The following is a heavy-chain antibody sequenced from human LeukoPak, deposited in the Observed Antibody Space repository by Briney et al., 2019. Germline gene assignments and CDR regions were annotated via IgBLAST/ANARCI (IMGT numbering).Heavy chain of an antibody. V-gene: IGHV4-30-4*01. Sequence: PSETLSLTCTVSGGSISSGDYYWSWIRQPPGKGLEWIGYICYSGSTYYNPSLKSRVTISVDTSKNQFSLKLSSVTAADTAVYYCARTSHCSGGSCYYYYGMDVWGQGTTVTVSS. J-gene: IGHJ6*02. CDR2: ICYSGST. D-gene: IGHD2-15*01. CDR1: GGSISSGDYY. CDR3: ARTSHCSGGSCYYYYGMDV.